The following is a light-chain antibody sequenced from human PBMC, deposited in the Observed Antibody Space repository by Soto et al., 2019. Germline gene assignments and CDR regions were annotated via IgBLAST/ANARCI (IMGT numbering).Light chain of an antibody. CDR2: DAS. CDR1: QSVSSY. J-gene: IGKJ5*01. CDR3: QQRSNWPIT. V-gene: IGKV3-11*01. Sequence: EIVLTQSPATLSLPPGERATLSCMASQSVSSYLAWYQQKPGQAPRLLIYDASNRATGIPARFSGSGSGTDFTLTISSLEPEDFAVYYCQQRSNWPITCGQGTRLEIK.